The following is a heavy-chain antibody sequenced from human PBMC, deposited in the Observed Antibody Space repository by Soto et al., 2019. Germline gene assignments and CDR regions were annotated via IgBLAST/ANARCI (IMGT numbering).Heavy chain of an antibody. V-gene: IGHV3-20*04. CDR2: INWNGGST. CDR1: GFTFDDYG. D-gene: IGHD4-17*01. J-gene: IGHJ4*02. CDR3: ASQLRGDYGTGCDY. Sequence: PGGSLRLSCAASGFTFDDYGMSWVRQAPGKGLEWVSGINWNGGSTGYADSVKGRFTISRDNAKNSLYLQMNSLRAEDTALYYCASQLRGDYGTGCDYWGQGTLVTVSS.